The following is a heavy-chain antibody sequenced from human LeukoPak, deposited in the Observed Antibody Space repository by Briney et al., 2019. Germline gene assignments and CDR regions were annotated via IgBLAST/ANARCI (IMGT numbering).Heavy chain of an antibody. Sequence: GRSLRLSCAASAFTFDDYAMHWVRQAPGKGLEWVSGISWNSGSIGYADSVKGRFTISRDNAKNSLYLQMNSLRAEDMALYYCAKGLSSGWLDWFDPCGQGTLVTVSS. D-gene: IGHD6-19*01. V-gene: IGHV3-9*03. J-gene: IGHJ5*02. CDR2: ISWNSGSI. CDR1: AFTFDDYA. CDR3: AKGLSSGWLDWFDP.